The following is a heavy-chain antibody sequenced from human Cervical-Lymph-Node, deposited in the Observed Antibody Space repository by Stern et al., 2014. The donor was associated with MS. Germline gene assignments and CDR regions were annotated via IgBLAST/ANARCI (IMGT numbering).Heavy chain of an antibody. CDR3: ARHVQGFDY. Sequence: VQLVESGAEVKKPGESLTISCKLSGYSFTIYYIAWVRPMPGKGLEWMGVIYPYDSDTTYSPSFQGQINISADKSITTAYLQWSSLRASDTAMYYCARHVQGFDYWGQGTLVTVSS. V-gene: IGHV5-51*01. J-gene: IGHJ4*02. CDR1: GYSFTIYY. CDR2: IYPYDSDT.